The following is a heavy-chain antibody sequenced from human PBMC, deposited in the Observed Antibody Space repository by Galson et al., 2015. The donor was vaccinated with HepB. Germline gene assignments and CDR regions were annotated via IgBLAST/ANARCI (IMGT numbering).Heavy chain of an antibody. J-gene: IGHJ4*02. Sequence: SVKVSCKASGYTFTSYAMNWVRQAPGQGLEWMGWINTNTGNPTYAQGFTGRFVFSLDTAVSMAYLQINSLKTEDTAVYYRARTYIAVAGRCFDYWGQGTLVTVSS. CDR1: GYTFTSYA. D-gene: IGHD6-19*01. V-gene: IGHV7-4-1*04. CDR2: INTNTGNP. CDR3: ARTYIAVAGRCFDY.